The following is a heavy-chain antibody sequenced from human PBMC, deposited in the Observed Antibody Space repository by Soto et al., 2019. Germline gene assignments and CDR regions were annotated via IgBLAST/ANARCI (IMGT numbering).Heavy chain of an antibody. CDR2: IYHGGTT. V-gene: IGHV4-30-2*01. Sequence: QLQLQESGSGLVKPSQTLSLTCTVSAGSINTAASSWAWVRQPPGEGLDFIGYIYHGGTTFLNPSLRSRLIISADTSKNQFSLKLGSVTDADTAVYYCAAYSGSPLAVYWGQGTLVTVSS. CDR1: AGSINTAASS. J-gene: IGHJ4*02. CDR3: AAYSGSPLAVY. D-gene: IGHD3-10*01.